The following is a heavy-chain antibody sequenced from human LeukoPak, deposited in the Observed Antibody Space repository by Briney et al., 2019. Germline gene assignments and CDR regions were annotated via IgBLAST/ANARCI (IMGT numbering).Heavy chain of an antibody. CDR1: GYTFTIYD. Sequence: GASVTVSCTASGYTFTIYDINWVRQATGQGLEWMGWMNPNSGNTGYAQKFQGRVTMTRNTSISTAYMELSSLRSEDTAVYYCARGTSRIVFDYWGQGTLVTVSS. D-gene: IGHD2-15*01. J-gene: IGHJ4*02. CDR2: MNPNSGNT. CDR3: ARGTSRIVFDY. V-gene: IGHV1-8*01.